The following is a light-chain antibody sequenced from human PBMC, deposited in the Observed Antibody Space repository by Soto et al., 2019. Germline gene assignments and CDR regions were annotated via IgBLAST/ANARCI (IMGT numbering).Light chain of an antibody. Sequence: EIVLTQSPAILSLSPGERATLSCRTNQTVTTYLAWYQHKTGQAPRLLIYSASKRATGIPARFSGSGSGTDFTLTISSLEPEDFAFYYCRQRDSWPLTFGGGTKVDIK. J-gene: IGKJ4*01. CDR3: RQRDSWPLT. CDR1: QTVTTY. CDR2: SAS. V-gene: IGKV3-11*01.